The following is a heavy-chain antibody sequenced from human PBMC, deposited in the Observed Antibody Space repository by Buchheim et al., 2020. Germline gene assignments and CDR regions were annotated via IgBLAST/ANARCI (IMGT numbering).Heavy chain of an antibody. CDR2: INHSEST. Sequence: QVQLQQWGAGLLKPSETLSLTCAVYGGSFSGYYWSWIRQPPGKGLEWIGEINHSESTNYNPSLKSRVTISVATSKNQFPLKLSSVTAADTAVYYCARGLRYYYDSSGYYADYYYGMDVWGQGTT. CDR3: ARGLRYYYDSSGYYADYYYGMDV. J-gene: IGHJ6*02. D-gene: IGHD3-22*01. V-gene: IGHV4-34*01. CDR1: GGSFSGYY.